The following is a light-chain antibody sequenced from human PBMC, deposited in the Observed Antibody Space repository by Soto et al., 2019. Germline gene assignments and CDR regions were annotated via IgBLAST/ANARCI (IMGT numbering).Light chain of an antibody. J-gene: IGKJ2*01. Sequence: EIVLTQSPATLSLSPGERATLSCRASRSVSSYLAWYQQKPGQAPRLLIYDASNRATGIPARFSGSGSGTDFTLPISSLEPEDFAVYYCQQRSNWPPPTFGQGTKLEIK. CDR3: QQRSNWPPPT. CDR2: DAS. CDR1: RSVSSY. V-gene: IGKV3-11*01.